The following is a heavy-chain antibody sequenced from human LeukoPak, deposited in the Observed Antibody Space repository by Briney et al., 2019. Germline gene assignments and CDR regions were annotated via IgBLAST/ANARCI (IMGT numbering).Heavy chain of an antibody. D-gene: IGHD6-13*01. CDR1: GYTFTSYY. Sequence: ASVKVSCKASGYTFTSYYMHWVRQAPGQGLEWMGIINPSGGSTSYAQKFQGRVTMTRDTSTSTVYMELSSLRSEDTAVYYCARAGRIYIAAAQSVDYWGQRTLVTVSS. J-gene: IGHJ4*02. CDR3: ARAGRIYIAAAQSVDY. V-gene: IGHV1-46*01. CDR2: INPSGGST.